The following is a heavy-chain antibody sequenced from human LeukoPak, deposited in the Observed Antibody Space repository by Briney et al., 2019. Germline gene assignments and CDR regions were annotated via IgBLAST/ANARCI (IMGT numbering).Heavy chain of an antibody. Sequence: SETLSLTCTVPGDSINNYFWSWIRQPPGKGLEWIGYMHNGVHTNYNPSLKSRVTISGDTSKNQHSLKLTSVTAADTAVYYCAATIRRDYGDTNLDYWGQGTLVTVSS. V-gene: IGHV4-59*01. CDR2: MHNGVHT. D-gene: IGHD4/OR15-4a*01. J-gene: IGHJ4*02. CDR3: AATIRRDYGDTNLDY. CDR1: GDSINNYF.